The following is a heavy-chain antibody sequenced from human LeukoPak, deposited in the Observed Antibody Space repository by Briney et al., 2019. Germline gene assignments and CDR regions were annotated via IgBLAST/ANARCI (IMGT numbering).Heavy chain of an antibody. V-gene: IGHV4-34*01. J-gene: IGHJ1*01. D-gene: IGHD6-19*01. Sequence: PSETLSLTCAVYGGSFSGYYWSWIRQPPGKGLEWIGEINHSGSTNYNPSLKSRVTISVDTSKNQFSLKLSSVTAADTAVYYCARGFFYSSGWSGGFQHWGQGTLVTVSS. CDR1: GGSFSGYY. CDR2: INHSGST. CDR3: ARGFFYSSGWSGGFQH.